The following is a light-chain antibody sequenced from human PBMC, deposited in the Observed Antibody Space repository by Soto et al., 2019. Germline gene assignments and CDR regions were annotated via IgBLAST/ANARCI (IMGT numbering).Light chain of an antibody. CDR2: EVS. Sequence: QSALTQPASVSGSPGQSITISCTGTSSDVGNYNLVSWYQQHPGKAPKLMIYEVSKRPSGVSNRFSGSKSGNTASLTISGLQAEDESDYYCCSCARSTTLLFGGGTKLTVL. CDR3: CSCARSTTLL. V-gene: IGLV2-23*02. CDR1: SSDVGNYNL. J-gene: IGLJ3*02.